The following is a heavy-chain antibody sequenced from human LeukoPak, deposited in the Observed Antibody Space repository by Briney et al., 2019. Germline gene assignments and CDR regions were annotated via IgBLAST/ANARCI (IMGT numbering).Heavy chain of an antibody. CDR2: ISGSGGST. Sequence: GGSLRLSCAASGFTFSSFAMSWVRQAPGKGLEWVSAISGSGGSTYYADSVKGRFTISRDNSKNTLYLQMNSPRAEDTAVYYCAKDSGIAVAGTMYGYWGQGTLVTVSS. CDR3: AKDSGIAVAGTMYGY. D-gene: IGHD6-19*01. V-gene: IGHV3-23*01. CDR1: GFTFSSFA. J-gene: IGHJ4*02.